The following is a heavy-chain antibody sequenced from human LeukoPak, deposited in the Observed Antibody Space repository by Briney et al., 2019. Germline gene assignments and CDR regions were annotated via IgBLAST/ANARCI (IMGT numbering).Heavy chain of an antibody. CDR2: INPTTGAT. CDR1: GYTFTNYY. J-gene: IGHJ3*02. CDR3: ARERGFCSSSSCYTSDAFDI. V-gene: IGHV1-2*02. Sequence: ASVKVSCRASGYTFTNYYIYSVRVAPGQGLEWMGWINPTTGATGYKQTLRGRVTLTRDTSTSTAYMELSSLTSDDTAVYYCARERGFCSSSSCYTSDAFDIWGQGTMVTVSS. D-gene: IGHD2-2*02.